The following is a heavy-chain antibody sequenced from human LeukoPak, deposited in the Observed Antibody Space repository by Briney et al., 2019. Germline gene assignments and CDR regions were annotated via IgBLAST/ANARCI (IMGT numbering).Heavy chain of an antibody. J-gene: IGHJ3*02. CDR2: ISSSSSYI. CDR3: ARDFSSSWYGVGAFDI. Sequence: GGPLRLSCAASGFTFSSYSMNWVRQAPGKGLEWVSSISSSSSYIYYADSVKGRFTISRDNAKNSLYLQMNSLRAEDTAVYYCARDFSSSWYGVGAFDIWGQGTMVTVSS. V-gene: IGHV3-21*01. CDR1: GFTFSSYS. D-gene: IGHD6-13*01.